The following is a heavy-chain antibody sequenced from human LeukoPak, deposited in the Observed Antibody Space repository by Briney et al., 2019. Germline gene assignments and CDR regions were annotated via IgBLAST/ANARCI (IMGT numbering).Heavy chain of an antibody. Sequence: TASETLSLTCSVSGDSITSYYWGWIRQPPGKGLEWIGNIYYTGNTYYNSSLESRVTISLDTSKNQFSLKVISMSAADTAAYYCTKSDGYGLIRICGRGTMVTVSS. CDR2: IYYTGNT. CDR1: GDSITSYY. V-gene: IGHV4-39*07. J-gene: IGHJ3*02. D-gene: IGHD3-10*01. CDR3: TKSDGYGLIRI.